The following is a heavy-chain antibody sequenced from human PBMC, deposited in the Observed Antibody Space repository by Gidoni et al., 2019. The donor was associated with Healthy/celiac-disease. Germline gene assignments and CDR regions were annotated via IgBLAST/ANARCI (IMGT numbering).Heavy chain of an antibody. Sequence: EVQLVESGGGLVQPGRSLRLSCTASGFTFGDYAMSWVRQAPGKGLVGVGFIRSKDYGGTTEYAASVKGRFTISRDDSKSIAYLQMNSLKTEDTAVYYCISGITMVRGSRPRDYYGMDVWGQGTTVTVSS. J-gene: IGHJ6*02. CDR3: ISGITMVRGSRPRDYYGMDV. CDR1: GFTFGDYA. D-gene: IGHD3-10*01. V-gene: IGHV3-49*04. CDR2: IRSKDYGGTT.